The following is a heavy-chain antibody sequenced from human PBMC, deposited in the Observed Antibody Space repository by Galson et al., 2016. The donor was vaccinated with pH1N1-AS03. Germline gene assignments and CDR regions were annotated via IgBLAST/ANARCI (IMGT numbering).Heavy chain of an antibody. D-gene: IGHD5/OR15-5a*01. CDR1: GFTLRSYA. CDR2: ISISGNYT. V-gene: IGHV3-23*01. J-gene: IGHJ3*02. Sequence: SLRLSCAASGFTLRSYAMTWVRQAPGKGLEWVSAISISGNYTYYAASVKGRFTISRDGSKNTLYPQMNGLRGEDKAVYYCTKGYLTSTAEIGRDGLGIWGQGTMVPVSS. CDR3: TKGYLTSTAEIGRDGLGI.